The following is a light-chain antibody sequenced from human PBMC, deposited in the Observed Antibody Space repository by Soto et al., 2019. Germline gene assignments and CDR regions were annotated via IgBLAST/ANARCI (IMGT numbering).Light chain of an antibody. CDR3: QQYGSSPLT. V-gene: IGKV3-20*01. CDR2: GAS. J-gene: IGKJ4*01. CDR1: QSVSSSY. Sequence: LSPGERATLSCRASQSVSSSYLAWYQQKPGQAPRLLIYGASSRATGIPDRFSGSGSGTDFTLTISRLEPEDFAVYSCQQYGSSPLTFGGGTKVDIK.